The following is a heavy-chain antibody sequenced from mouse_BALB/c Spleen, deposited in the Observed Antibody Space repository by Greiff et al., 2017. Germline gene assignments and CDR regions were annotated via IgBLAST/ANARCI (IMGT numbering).Heavy chain of an antibody. Sequence: EVQLVESGGGLVKPGGSLKLSCAASGFTFSDYYMYWVRQTPEKRLEWVATISDGGSYTYYPDSVKGRFTISRDNAKNNLYLQMSSLKSEDTAMYYCARDRSTTATNAMDYWGQGTSVTVSS. CDR1: GFTFSDYY. D-gene: IGHD1-2*01. CDR3: ARDRSTTATNAMDY. J-gene: IGHJ4*01. CDR2: ISDGGSYT. V-gene: IGHV5-4*02.